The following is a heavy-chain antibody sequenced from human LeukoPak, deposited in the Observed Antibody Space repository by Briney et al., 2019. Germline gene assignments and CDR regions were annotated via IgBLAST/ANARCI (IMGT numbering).Heavy chain of an antibody. Sequence: ASVKVSCKVSGYTLTELSMHWVRQSPGKGLEWMGGFDPEDGETIYAQKFQGRVTMTEDTSTDTAYMELSSRRSEDTAVYYYATNHEFTVPYDGGYDYGGKGTLVTVSS. J-gene: IGHJ4*02. D-gene: IGHD3-16*01. CDR1: GYTLTELS. CDR2: FDPEDGET. V-gene: IGHV1-24*01. CDR3: ATNHEFTVPYDGGYDY.